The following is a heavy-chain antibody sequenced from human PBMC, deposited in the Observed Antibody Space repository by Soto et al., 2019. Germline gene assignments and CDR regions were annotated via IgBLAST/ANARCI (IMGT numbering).Heavy chain of an antibody. D-gene: IGHD3-10*01. CDR3: ARDLGLWFGESYYYYGMDV. CDR2: IYYSGST. CDR1: GGSISSYY. Sequence: PSETLSLTCTVSGGSISSYYWSWIRQPPGKGLEWIGYIYYSGSTNYNPSLKSRATISVDTSKNQFSLKLSSVTAADTAVYYCARDLGLWFGESYYYYGMDVWGQGTTVTVSS. J-gene: IGHJ6*02. V-gene: IGHV4-59*01.